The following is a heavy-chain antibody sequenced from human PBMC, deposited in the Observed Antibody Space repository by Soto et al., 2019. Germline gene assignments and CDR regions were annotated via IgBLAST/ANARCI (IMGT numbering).Heavy chain of an antibody. CDR3: ARDKGRSPLDY. Sequence: PGASLRLSCAASGFTFSSYGMSWVRQAPGKGLEWVSSISSSSSTIYYADSVKGRFTISRDNAKNSLYLQMNSLRAEDTAVYYCARDKGRSPLDYWGQGTLVTVSS. J-gene: IGHJ4*02. V-gene: IGHV3-48*01. CDR2: ISSSSSTI. D-gene: IGHD2-15*01. CDR1: GFTFSSYG.